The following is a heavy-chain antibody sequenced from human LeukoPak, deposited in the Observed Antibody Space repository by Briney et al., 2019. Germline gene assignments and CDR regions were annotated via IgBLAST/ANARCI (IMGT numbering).Heavy chain of an antibody. CDR2: ISGSGGST. D-gene: IGHD2-2*01. J-gene: IGHJ4*02. V-gene: IGHV3-23*01. CDR3: AKDLGDCSSTSCFFDY. CDR1: GVTFSGYA. Sequence: TGGSLRLSCAASGVTFSGYAMSWVRQAPGKGLEWVSAISGSGGSTYYADSVKGRFTISRDNSKNTLFLQMNSLRAEDRAIYYCAKDLGDCSSTSCFFDYWGQGTLVTVSS.